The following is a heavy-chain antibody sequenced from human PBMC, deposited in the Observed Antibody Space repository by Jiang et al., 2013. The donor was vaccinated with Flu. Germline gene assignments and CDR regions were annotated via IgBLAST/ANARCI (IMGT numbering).Heavy chain of an antibody. J-gene: IGHJ4*02. D-gene: IGHD3-3*01. Sequence: VQLVESGGGLVQPGGSLRLSCAASGFTFSSYAMSWVRQAPGKGLEWVSTISSTGSSTFHADSVMGRFTISRDISKSTLYLQMNRLRAEDTAVYYCAKDATGRDNDFWSGYFYDYWAREPWSPSPQ. CDR1: GFTFSSYA. V-gene: IGHV3-23*04. CDR3: AKDATGRDNDFWSGYFYDY. CDR2: ISSTGSST.